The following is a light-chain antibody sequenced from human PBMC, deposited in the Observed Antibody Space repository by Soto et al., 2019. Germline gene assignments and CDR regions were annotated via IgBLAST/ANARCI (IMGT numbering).Light chain of an antibody. CDR1: QSVSSN. CDR3: QQYNYWPRT. CDR2: GAS. Sequence: EIVMTQSPATLSVSPGERATLSCRASQSVSSNLACYQQKPGQAPRLLIYGASTRATGIPARFSGSGSGTEFTLTISSLQSEDFAVYFCQQYNYWPRTFGQGTKLEIK. J-gene: IGKJ2*01. V-gene: IGKV3-15*01.